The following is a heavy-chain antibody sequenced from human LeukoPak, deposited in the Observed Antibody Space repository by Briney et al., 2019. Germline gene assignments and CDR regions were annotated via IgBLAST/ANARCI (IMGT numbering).Heavy chain of an antibody. CDR3: ARVRGGGSTLAP. J-gene: IGHJ4*02. Sequence: GASVKVSRKPSGYTFTGYYMHWVRQAPGQGLEWMGWINPNSGGTNYAQKFQGRVTMTRDTSISTAYMELSRLRSDDTAVYYCARVRGGGSTLAPWGQGTLVTVSS. CDR2: INPNSGGT. CDR1: GYTFTGYY. D-gene: IGHD6-13*01. V-gene: IGHV1-2*02.